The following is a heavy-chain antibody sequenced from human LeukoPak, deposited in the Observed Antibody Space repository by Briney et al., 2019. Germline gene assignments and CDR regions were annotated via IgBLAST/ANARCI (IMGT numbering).Heavy chain of an antibody. V-gene: IGHV1-18*01. J-gene: IGHJ3*02. CDR1: GYTFTSYG. CDR3: ARIPSSDAFDI. Sequence: GASVKVSCKASGYTFTSYGISWVRQAPGQGLEWMGWISAYNGNTNYAQKLQGRVTMATDTSTSTAYMELSRLRSDDTAVYYCARIPSSDAFDIWGQGTMVTVSS. D-gene: IGHD2-15*01. CDR2: ISAYNGNT.